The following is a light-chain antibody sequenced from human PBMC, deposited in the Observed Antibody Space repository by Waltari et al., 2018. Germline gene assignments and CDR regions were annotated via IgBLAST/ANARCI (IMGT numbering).Light chain of an antibody. J-gene: IGKJ1*01. V-gene: IGKV1-5*03. CDR2: KAS. CDR3: QQYRNLWT. Sequence: DIQMTQSPSTLSASVGDRVTITCRASQRLSNWLAWYQQKPGKAPKVLIYKASTLESGVPSRFSGSRSGTEFTLTISSLQPDDFATYYCQQYRNLWTFGQGTKVEIK. CDR1: QRLSNW.